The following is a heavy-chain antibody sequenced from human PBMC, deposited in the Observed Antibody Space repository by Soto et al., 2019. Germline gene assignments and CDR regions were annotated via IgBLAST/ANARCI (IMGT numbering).Heavy chain of an antibody. CDR2: VNPIVSMS. Sequence: QVQLVQSGAEVKRPGSSVKISCKASGDTFNFYSINWVRQAPGLGLEWMGRVNPIVSMSNYAQKSQGRVTMTADKSTSTADMELSSLRSEDTAIYYGASSSGSGDCAFDYWGQGALVTVSS. D-gene: IGHD3-10*01. V-gene: IGHV1-69*02. CDR1: GDTFNFYS. J-gene: IGHJ4*02. CDR3: ASSSGSGDCAFDY.